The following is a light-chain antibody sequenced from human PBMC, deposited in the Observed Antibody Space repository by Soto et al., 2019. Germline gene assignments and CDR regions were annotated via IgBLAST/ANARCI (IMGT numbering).Light chain of an antibody. Sequence: QSALTQPPSVSGSPGQSVTISCTGTSSDFNNYNRVSWYQRPPGTGPKLIIFEVNNRPSGVPDRFSGSKSGNTASLTISGLQAEDEADYYCCSYAGSSTYVFGAGTKVTVL. CDR2: EVN. V-gene: IGLV2-18*02. CDR3: CSYAGSSTYV. CDR1: SSDFNNYNR. J-gene: IGLJ1*01.